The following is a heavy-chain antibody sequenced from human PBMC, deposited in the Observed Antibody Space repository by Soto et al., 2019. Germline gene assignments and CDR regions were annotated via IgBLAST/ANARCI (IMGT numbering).Heavy chain of an antibody. V-gene: IGHV3-21*01. CDR1: GFTFSSYG. D-gene: IGHD6-13*01. J-gene: IGHJ4*02. CDR3: AREAAGTYPFDY. Sequence: EVQLVESGGGLVKPGGSLTLSCTASGFTFSSYGMNWVRHAPGKGLEWVSSITSSRSSIDYADSVKGRFTISRDYAKTSRFLQMNSLRAEYTAVYYCAREAAGTYPFDYWGQGSLVIVSS. CDR2: ITSSRSSI.